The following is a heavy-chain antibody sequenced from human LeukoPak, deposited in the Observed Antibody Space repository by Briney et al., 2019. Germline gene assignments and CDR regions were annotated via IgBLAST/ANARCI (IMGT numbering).Heavy chain of an antibody. V-gene: IGHV3-33*01. CDR1: GFTSSSYG. CDR3: ARVSSGSLYDAFDI. Sequence: GGSLRLSCAASGFTSSSYGMHWVRQAPGKGLERVAVIWYDGSNKYYADSVKGRFTISRDNSKNTLYLQMNSLRAEDTAVYYCARVSSGSLYDAFDIWGQGTMVTVSS. D-gene: IGHD1-26*01. CDR2: IWYDGSNK. J-gene: IGHJ3*02.